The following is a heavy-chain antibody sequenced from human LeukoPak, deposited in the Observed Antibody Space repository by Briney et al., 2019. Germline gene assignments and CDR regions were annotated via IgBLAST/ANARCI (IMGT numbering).Heavy chain of an antibody. Sequence: SGGSLRLSCAASGFTFSSYGMSWVRQAPGKGLEWVSAISDGGGSTYYADSVRGRFTISRDNSKNTLYLQMISLRADDTAVYYCVRHVGGTTYDHWGQGILVTVSS. V-gene: IGHV3-23*01. CDR1: GFTFSSYG. CDR2: ISDGGGST. J-gene: IGHJ4*02. D-gene: IGHD3-10*01. CDR3: VRHVGGTTYDH.